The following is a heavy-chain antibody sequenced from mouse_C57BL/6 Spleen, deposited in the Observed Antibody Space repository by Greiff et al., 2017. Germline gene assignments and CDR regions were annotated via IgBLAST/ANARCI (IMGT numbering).Heavy chain of an antibody. Sequence: VQLQQPGAELVKPGASVKLSCKASGYTFTSYWMHWVKQRPGQGLEWIGMIHPNSGSTNYNEKFKSKATLTVDKSSSTAYMQLSSLTSEDSAVYYCARDYGSSGDFDYWGQGTTLTVSS. CDR1: GYTFTSYW. D-gene: IGHD1-1*01. CDR2: IHPNSGST. V-gene: IGHV1-64*01. J-gene: IGHJ2*01. CDR3: ARDYGSSGDFDY.